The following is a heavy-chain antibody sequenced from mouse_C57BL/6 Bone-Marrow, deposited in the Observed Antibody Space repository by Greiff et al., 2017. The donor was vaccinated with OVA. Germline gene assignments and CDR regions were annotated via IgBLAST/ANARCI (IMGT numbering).Heavy chain of an antibody. Sequence: VKLVESGPGLVAPSQSLSIPCTVSGFSLTSYGVDWVRQSPGKGLEWLGVIWGVGSTNYNSALKSRLSISKDNSKSQVFLKMNSLQTDDTAMYYCARAELGPFAYWGQGTLVTVSA. J-gene: IGHJ3*01. D-gene: IGHD4-1*01. CDR3: ARAELGPFAY. CDR2: IWGVGST. CDR1: GFSLTSYG. V-gene: IGHV2-6*01.